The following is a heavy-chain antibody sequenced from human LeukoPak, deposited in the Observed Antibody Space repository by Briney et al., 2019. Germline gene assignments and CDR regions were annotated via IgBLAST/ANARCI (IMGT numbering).Heavy chain of an antibody. V-gene: IGHV4-61*02. J-gene: IGHJ3*02. CDR3: ARDGSGSYYNSHDAFDI. CDR1: GGSISSGSYY. Sequence: SQTLSLTCTVSGGSISSGSYYWSWIRQPAGKGLEWIGRIYTSGSTNYNPPLKSRVTISVVTSKNQFSLKLSSVTAADTAVYYCARDGSGSYYNSHDAFDIWGQGTMVTVSS. D-gene: IGHD3-10*01. CDR2: IYTSGST.